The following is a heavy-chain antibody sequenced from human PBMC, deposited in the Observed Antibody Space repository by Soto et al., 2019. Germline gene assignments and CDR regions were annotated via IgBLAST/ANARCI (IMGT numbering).Heavy chain of an antibody. D-gene: IGHD2-15*01. CDR1: GFTFDDYA. Sequence: PGGSLRLSCAASGFTFDDYAIHWVRQAPGKGLEWVSGISWNSGSIGYADSVKGRFTISRDNAKNSLYLQMNSLRAEDTVLYYCAKGSCSGGSCSDDYWGQGTLVTVSS. J-gene: IGHJ4*02. CDR2: ISWNSGSI. CDR3: AKGSCSGGSCSDDY. V-gene: IGHV3-9*01.